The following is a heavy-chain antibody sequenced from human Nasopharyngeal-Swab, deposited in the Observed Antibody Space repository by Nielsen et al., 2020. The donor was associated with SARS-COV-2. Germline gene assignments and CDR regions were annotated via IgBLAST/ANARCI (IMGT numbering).Heavy chain of an antibody. CDR1: GYTFTTYY. V-gene: IGHV1-69*13. J-gene: IGHJ3*01. CDR2: VIPIFGAP. Sequence: SVKVSCKASGYTFTTYYIHWVRQAPGQGLEWMGGVIPIFGAPNYAQKFQGRITITADAARTTAYMELSSLTFEDTAVYYCARHITRLDAFDLWGQGTLVTVSS. D-gene: IGHD3-10*01. CDR3: ARHITRLDAFDL.